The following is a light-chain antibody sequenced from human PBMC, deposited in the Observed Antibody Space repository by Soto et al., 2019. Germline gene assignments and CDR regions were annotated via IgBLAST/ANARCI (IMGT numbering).Light chain of an antibody. V-gene: IGLV2-14*03. CDR2: DVS. CDR3: SSYASSSTYV. J-gene: IGLJ1*01. Sequence: QSVLTQPASVSGSPGQSITISCTGTSSDVGGYNYVSWYQQHPGKAPKLMLYDVSNRPSGVSNRFSGSKSGNSASLTISGLQAEDEADYYRSSYASSSTYVFGTGTKLTVL. CDR1: SSDVGGYNY.